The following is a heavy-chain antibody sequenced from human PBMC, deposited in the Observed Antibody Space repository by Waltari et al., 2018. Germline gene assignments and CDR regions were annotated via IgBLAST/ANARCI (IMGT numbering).Heavy chain of an antibody. CDR1: GSTLPYVS. V-gene: IGHV1-24*01. J-gene: IGHJ6*03. Sequence: QVQLIQSGAEGRKPGAPGKVSCKVSGSTLPYVSIPWVRQGPGKGLEWLGGFDPERGETLYAQTFQGKVTLTEDTSINTAYMEVSSLRSDDTAVYFCAAGPGPAGFYFYYYLHVWGKGTTVTVAS. CDR2: FDPERGET. D-gene: IGHD6-13*01. CDR3: AAGPGPAGFYFYYYLHV.